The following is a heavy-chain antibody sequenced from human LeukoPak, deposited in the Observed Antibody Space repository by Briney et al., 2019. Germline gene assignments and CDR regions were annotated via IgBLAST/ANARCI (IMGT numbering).Heavy chain of an antibody. Sequence: ASVKVSCKASGYTFTSYDINWVRQATGRGLEWMGWMNPGSGNTGLAQKFQGRVTMTSNTSTSTAYMELSSLRSEDTAVYFCARASRQVKGYDSAGYHYFGYWGQGAVVTVSS. CDR3: ARASRQVKGYDSAGYHYFGY. CDR1: GYTFTSYD. D-gene: IGHD3-22*01. J-gene: IGHJ4*02. CDR2: MNPGSGNT. V-gene: IGHV1-8*01.